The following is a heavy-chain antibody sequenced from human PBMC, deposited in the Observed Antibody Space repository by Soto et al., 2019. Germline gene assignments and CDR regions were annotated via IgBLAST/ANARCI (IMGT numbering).Heavy chain of an antibody. V-gene: IGHV3-30*18. Sequence: VQLVDSGGGLVQPGGSLRLSCAASEFTFRSYWMHWVRQSPGKGLVWVAVISYDGSNKYYADSVKGRFSISRDSSKNTLYLQMNSLRAEDTAVYFCAKAVTDFYYYYYGMDVWGQGTTVTVSS. CDR1: EFTFRSYW. J-gene: IGHJ6*02. D-gene: IGHD2-21*02. CDR3: AKAVTDFYYYYYGMDV. CDR2: ISYDGSNK.